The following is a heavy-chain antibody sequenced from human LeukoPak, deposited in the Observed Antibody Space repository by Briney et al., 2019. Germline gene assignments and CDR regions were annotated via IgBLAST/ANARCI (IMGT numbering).Heavy chain of an antibody. CDR2: ISYDGSNK. J-gene: IGHJ5*02. CDR3: ARETSWASERTNWFDP. Sequence: GRSLRLSCAASGFTFSSYAMHWVRQAPGKGLEWVAVISYDGSNKYYADSVMGRFTISRDNSKNTLYLQMNSLRAEDTAVYYCARETSWASERTNWFDPWGQGTLVTVSS. CDR1: GFTFSSYA. V-gene: IGHV3-30-3*01. D-gene: IGHD2-2*01.